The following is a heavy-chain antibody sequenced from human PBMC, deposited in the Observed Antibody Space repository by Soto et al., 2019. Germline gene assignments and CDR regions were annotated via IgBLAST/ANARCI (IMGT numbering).Heavy chain of an antibody. CDR3: APHVFCRGGSCQYDAFAI. Sequence: EVQVLESGGGLVQPGGSLRLSCEGSEFTVSGHAMTWIRQAPGKGPEWVSTITADGGTYYADSVKGRFAMSRDTSENTLYFQMNSRGAEDTAAYYCAPHVFCRGGSCQYDAFAIRGQGTMVTVSS. J-gene: IGHJ3*02. CDR2: ITADGGT. CDR1: EFTVSGHA. D-gene: IGHD2-15*01. V-gene: IGHV3-23*01.